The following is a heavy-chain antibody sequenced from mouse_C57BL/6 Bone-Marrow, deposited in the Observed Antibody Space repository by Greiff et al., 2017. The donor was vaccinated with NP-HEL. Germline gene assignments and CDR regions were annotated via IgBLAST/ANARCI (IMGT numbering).Heavy chain of an antibody. V-gene: IGHV3-8*01. J-gene: IGHJ1*03. CDR2: ISYSGST. CDR1: GYSITSDY. Sequence: VQLQQSGPGLAKPSQTLSLTCSVTGYSITSDYWNWIRKFPGNKLEYMGYISYSGSTYYNPSLKSRISITRDTSKNQYYLQLNSVTTEDTATYYCARSPHYYGSSHWYFDVWGTGTTVTVSS. CDR3: ARSPHYYGSSHWYFDV. D-gene: IGHD1-1*01.